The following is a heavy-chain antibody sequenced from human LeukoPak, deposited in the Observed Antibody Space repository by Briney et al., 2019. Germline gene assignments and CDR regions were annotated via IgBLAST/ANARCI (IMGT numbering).Heavy chain of an antibody. D-gene: IGHD5-18*01. CDR2: ISGSGGST. CDR1: GFTFSSYA. CDR3: AKDRVDTAMVTEFDY. Sequence: GGSLRLSCAATGFTFSSYAMSWVRQAPGKGLEWVSAISGSGGSTYYADSVKGRFTISRDNSKNTLYLQMNSLRAEDTAVYYCAKDRVDTAMVTEFDYWGQGTLVTVSS. J-gene: IGHJ4*02. V-gene: IGHV3-23*01.